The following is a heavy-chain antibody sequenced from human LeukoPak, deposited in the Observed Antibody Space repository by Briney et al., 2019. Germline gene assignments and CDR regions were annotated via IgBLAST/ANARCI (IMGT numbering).Heavy chain of an antibody. D-gene: IGHD6-19*01. CDR3: ARDSSGWSKPFDY. J-gene: IGHJ4*02. CDR2: IIPIFGTA. V-gene: IGHV1-69*13. CDR1: GGTFSSYA. Sequence: ASAKVSCKASGGTFSSYAISWVRQAPGQGLEWMGGIIPIFGTANYAQKSQGRVTITADESTSTAYMELSSLRSEDTAVYYCARDSSGWSKPFDYWGQGTLVTVSS.